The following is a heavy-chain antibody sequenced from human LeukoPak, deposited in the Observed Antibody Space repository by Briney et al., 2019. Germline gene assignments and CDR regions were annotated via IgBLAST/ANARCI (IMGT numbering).Heavy chain of an antibody. D-gene: IGHD3-10*01. Sequence: ASVKVSCKASGYTFTSYYMHWVRQAPGQGLEWMGIINPSGGSTSYAQKFQGRVTMTRDTSTSTVYMELSSLRSEDTAVYYCARVGSSASPYYYYGMDVWGQGTTVTVSS. V-gene: IGHV1-46*01. CDR3: ARVGSSASPYYYYGMDV. J-gene: IGHJ6*02. CDR2: INPSGGST. CDR1: GYTFTSYY.